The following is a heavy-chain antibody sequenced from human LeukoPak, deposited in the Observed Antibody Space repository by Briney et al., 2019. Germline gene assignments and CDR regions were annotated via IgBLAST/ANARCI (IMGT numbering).Heavy chain of an antibody. CDR1: EYTFTGYY. Sequence: ASVKVSCKGSEYTFTGYYMHWVREAPGQGLEWMGWINPNSGGTNYARKFQGRVTMTRDTSISSAYMELSRLRSDDTAVYYCARGGGTAAILPFVYWGQGTLVTVSS. D-gene: IGHD2-2*01. CDR3: ARGGGTAAILPFVY. J-gene: IGHJ4*02. V-gene: IGHV1-2*02. CDR2: INPNSGGT.